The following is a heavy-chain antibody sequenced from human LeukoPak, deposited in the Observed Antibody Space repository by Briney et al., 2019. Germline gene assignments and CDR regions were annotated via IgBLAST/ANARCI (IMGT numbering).Heavy chain of an antibody. Sequence: PGGSLRLSCAASGFTFSSYAMSWVRQAPGKGLEWVAVISYDGSNKYYADSVKGRFTISRDNSKNTLYLQMNSLRAEDTAVYYCAKNGGNSYVLDYWGQGTLVTVSS. V-gene: IGHV3-30*18. CDR2: ISYDGSNK. CDR3: AKNGGNSYVLDY. D-gene: IGHD4-23*01. CDR1: GFTFSSYA. J-gene: IGHJ4*02.